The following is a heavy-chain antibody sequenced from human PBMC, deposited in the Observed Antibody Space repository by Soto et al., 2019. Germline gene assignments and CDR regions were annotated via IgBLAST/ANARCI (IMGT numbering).Heavy chain of an antibody. CDR1: GGSFSGYY. J-gene: IGHJ4*02. V-gene: IGHV4-34*01. D-gene: IGHD7-27*01. CDR2: INHSGST. CDR3: ATDSNWGFAY. Sequence: SETLSLTCAVYGGSFSGYYWSWIRQPPGKGLEWIGEINHSGSTNYNPSLKSRVTISVDTSKNQFSLKLSSVTAADTAVYYCATDSNWGFAYWGQGTLVTVSS.